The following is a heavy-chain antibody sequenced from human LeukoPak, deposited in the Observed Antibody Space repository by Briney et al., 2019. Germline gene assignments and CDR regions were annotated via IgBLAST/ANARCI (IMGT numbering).Heavy chain of an antibody. CDR3: ARRRGVGATLFDY. V-gene: IGHV4-59*01. Sequence: SETLSLTCTVSGGSISSYYWGWIRQPPGKGLEWIGYIYYRGSTNYNPSLKSRVTISVDTSKNQFKLSSVTAADTAVYYCARRRGVGATLFDYWGQGTLVTVSS. J-gene: IGHJ4*02. D-gene: IGHD1-26*01. CDR1: GGSISSYY. CDR2: IYYRGST.